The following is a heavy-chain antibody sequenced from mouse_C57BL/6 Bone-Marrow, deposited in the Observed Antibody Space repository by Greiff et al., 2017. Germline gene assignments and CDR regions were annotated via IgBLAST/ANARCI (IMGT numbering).Heavy chain of an antibody. CDR2: INPNNGGT. CDR3: ARQGYSEYYAMDY. Sequence: LVKPGASVKISCKASGYTFTDYYMNWVKQSHGKSLEWIGDINPNNGGTSYNQKFKGKATLTVDKSSSTAYMELRSLTSEDSAVYYCARQGYSEYYAMDYWGQGTAVTVTS. CDR1: GYTFTDYY. J-gene: IGHJ4*01. D-gene: IGHD2-3*01. V-gene: IGHV1-26*01.